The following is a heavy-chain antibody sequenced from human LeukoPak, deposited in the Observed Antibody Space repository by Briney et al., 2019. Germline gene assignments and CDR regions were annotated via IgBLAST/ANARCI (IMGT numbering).Heavy chain of an antibody. V-gene: IGHV3-23*01. CDR1: GFTFSSYA. Sequence: GGSLRLSCAASGFTFSSYAMSWARQAPGKGLEWVSGISGSGGNTYYADSVKGRFTISRDNSKNTLSLQMNSLRAEDTAVYYCAKAILAAAGPYGMGVWGQGTTVTVSS. CDR2: ISGSGGNT. D-gene: IGHD6-13*01. J-gene: IGHJ6*02. CDR3: AKAILAAAGPYGMGV.